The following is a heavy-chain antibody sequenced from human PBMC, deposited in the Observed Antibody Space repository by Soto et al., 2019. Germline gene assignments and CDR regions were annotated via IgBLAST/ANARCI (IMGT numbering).Heavy chain of an antibody. D-gene: IGHD6-13*01. Sequence: ASVKVSCKASGYTFTSYYMHWVRQAPGQGLEWMGIINPSGGSTSYAQKFQGRVTMTRDTSTSTVYMELSSLRSEDTAVYYCARDRYDSSSWYYYGMDVWGQGTTVTVSS. CDR1: GYTFTSYY. CDR2: INPSGGST. J-gene: IGHJ6*02. CDR3: ARDRYDSSSWYYYGMDV. V-gene: IGHV1-46*01.